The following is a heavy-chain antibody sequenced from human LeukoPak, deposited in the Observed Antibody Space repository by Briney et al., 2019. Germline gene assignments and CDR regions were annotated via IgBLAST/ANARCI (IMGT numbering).Heavy chain of an antibody. CDR2: IYTGGST. D-gene: IGHD6-13*01. CDR3: VRGSGSYSSRSGT. CDR1: GFSVSNNY. J-gene: IGHJ5*02. Sequence: PGGSLRLSCAASGFSVSNNYMSWVRQAPGKGLEWVTVIYTGGSTYYADSVKGRFTISGDNSKNTLYLQMNSLRVEDTAVYYCVRGSGSYSSRSGTWGQGTLVTVSS. V-gene: IGHV3-53*01.